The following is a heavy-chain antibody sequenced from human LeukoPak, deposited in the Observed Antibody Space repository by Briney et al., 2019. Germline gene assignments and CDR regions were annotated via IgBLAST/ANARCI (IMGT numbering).Heavy chain of an antibody. J-gene: IGHJ6*02. V-gene: IGHV4-59*01. Sequence: KPSETLSLTCTVSGGSISSYYWSWIRQPPGEGLEWIGYIYYSGSTNYNPSLKSRVTISVDTSKNQFSLKLSSVTAADTAVYYCARAAVTTYYYYGMDVWGQGTTVTVSS. D-gene: IGHD4-11*01. CDR1: GGSISSYY. CDR3: ARAAVTTYYYYGMDV. CDR2: IYYSGST.